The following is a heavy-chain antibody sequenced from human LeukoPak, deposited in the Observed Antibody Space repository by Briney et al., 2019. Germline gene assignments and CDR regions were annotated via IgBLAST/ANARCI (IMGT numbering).Heavy chain of an antibody. CDR2: ISGSGGST. V-gene: IGHV3-23*01. Sequence: GGSLRLSCAASGFTFSSYAMSWVRQAPGKGLEWVSAISGSGGSTYYADSVKGRFTISRDNSKNTLYLQMNSLRAEDTAVYYCAKNFNSPGVVVAATFDYWGQGTLVTVSS. D-gene: IGHD2-15*01. CDR3: AKNFNSPGVVVAATFDY. CDR1: GFTFSSYA. J-gene: IGHJ4*02.